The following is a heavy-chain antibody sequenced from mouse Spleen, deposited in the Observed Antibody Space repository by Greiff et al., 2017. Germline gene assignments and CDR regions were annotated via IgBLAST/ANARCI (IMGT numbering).Heavy chain of an antibody. V-gene: IGHV10-1*01. CDR1: GFSFNTYA. Sequence: EVQLVESGGGLVQPKGSLKLSCAASGFSFNTYAMNWVRQAPGKGLEWVARIRSKSNNYATYYADSVKDRFTISRDDSESMLYLQMNNLKTEDTAMYYCVRQGGYYDFDVWGAGTTVTVSS. J-gene: IGHJ1*01. CDR3: VRQGGYYDFDV. CDR2: IRSKSNNYAT. D-gene: IGHD2-3*01.